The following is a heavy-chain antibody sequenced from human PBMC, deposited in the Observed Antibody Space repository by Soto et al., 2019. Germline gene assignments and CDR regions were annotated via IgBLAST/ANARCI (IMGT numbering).Heavy chain of an antibody. CDR1: GFTFTDYY. CDR3: ARDIQGGTGTDY. D-gene: IGHD3-9*01. Sequence: QVQLVESGGGLVKPGGSLRLSCAASGFTFTDYYMSWIRQAPGKGLEWVSYISSSSSYTNYADSVKGRFTISRDNAKNSLYLQMNSLRAEDTAVYYCARDIQGGTGTDYWGQGTLVTVSS. J-gene: IGHJ4*02. V-gene: IGHV3-11*06. CDR2: ISSSSSYT.